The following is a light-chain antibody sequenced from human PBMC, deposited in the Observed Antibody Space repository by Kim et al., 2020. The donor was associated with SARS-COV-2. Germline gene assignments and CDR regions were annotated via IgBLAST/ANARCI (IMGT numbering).Light chain of an antibody. CDR3: SSYTRSTTLNVV. CDR1: SSDVGGYSC. J-gene: IGLJ2*01. V-gene: IGLV2-14*03. CDR2: NVN. Sequence: IPITSTGTSSDVGGYSCYSWYQQHPGKAPKLIIYNVNNRPTGVSNRFSRSKAGKTASLTISGLHAEDKADYYDSSYTRSTTLNVVFGGGAQLTVL.